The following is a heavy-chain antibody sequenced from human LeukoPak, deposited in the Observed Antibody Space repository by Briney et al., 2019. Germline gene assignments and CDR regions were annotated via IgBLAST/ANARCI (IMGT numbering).Heavy chain of an antibody. CDR1: GFTFSSYG. CDR3: AKGGRGIAMAGAFEYYFDY. Sequence: GGSLRLSCAASGFTFSSYGMHWVRQAPGKGLEWVAVISYDGSQKYYVDSVKGRFTISRDNSNNTLYLQMNSLRAEDTAVYYCAKGGRGIAMAGAFEYYFDYWGQGTLVTVSS. V-gene: IGHV3-30*18. CDR2: ISYDGSQK. J-gene: IGHJ4*02. D-gene: IGHD6-19*01.